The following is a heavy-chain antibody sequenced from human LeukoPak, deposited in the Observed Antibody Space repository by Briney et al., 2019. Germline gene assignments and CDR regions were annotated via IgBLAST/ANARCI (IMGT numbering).Heavy chain of an antibody. CDR3: ARHRPGPYDY. Sequence: SETLSLTCPVSGGSISSYYWSWIRQPPGKGLEWIGYIYYSGSTNYNPSLKSRVTISVDTSNNQFSLKLSSVTAADTALYYCARHRPGPYDYWGQGTLVTVSS. V-gene: IGHV4-59*08. CDR1: GGSISSYY. CDR2: IYYSGST. J-gene: IGHJ4*02.